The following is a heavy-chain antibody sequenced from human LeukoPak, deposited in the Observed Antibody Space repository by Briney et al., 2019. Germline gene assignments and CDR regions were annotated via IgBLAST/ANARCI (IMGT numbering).Heavy chain of an antibody. J-gene: IGHJ5*02. D-gene: IGHD2-2*01. V-gene: IGHV3-21*01. Sequence: GGSLRLSCAASGLTFSSYSMNWVRQAPGKGLEWVSSISSSSSYIYYADSVKGRFTISRDNAKNSLYLQMNSLRAEDTAVYYCARDGVSAKYCSSTSCYEDDNWFDPWGQGTLVTVSS. CDR2: ISSSSSYI. CDR3: ARDGVSAKYCSSTSCYEDDNWFDP. CDR1: GLTFSSYS.